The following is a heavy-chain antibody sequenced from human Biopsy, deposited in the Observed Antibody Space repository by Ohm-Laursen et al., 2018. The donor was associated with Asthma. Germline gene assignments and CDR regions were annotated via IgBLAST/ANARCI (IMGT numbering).Heavy chain of an antibody. CDR3: ARKAGSCISRTCYSLDF. CDR1: GGTFNTYV. J-gene: IGHJ4*02. D-gene: IGHD2-2*01. Sequence: ASVKVSCKSLGGTFNTYVIGWGRQAPGHGLEWMGGINSVFGTTTYPQKFQDRVTITADDSTSTVYMELSSLRSEDTAVYYCARKAGSCISRTCYSLDFWGQGTLATVSS. V-gene: IGHV1-69*13. CDR2: INSVFGTT.